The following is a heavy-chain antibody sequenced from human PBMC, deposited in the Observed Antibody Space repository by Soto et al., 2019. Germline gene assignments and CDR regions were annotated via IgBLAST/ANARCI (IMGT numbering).Heavy chain of an antibody. CDR2: TYYRSKWYS. D-gene: IGHD6-19*01. CDR1: GDSVSSTSAA. V-gene: IGHV6-1*01. Sequence: SHTLSLTCAISGDSVSSTSAAWSWIRQSPSRGLEWLGRTYYRSKWYSDYAVSVKSRITINPDTSKNQFSLQLNSVTPEDTAVYYCARGSYYSGWVWGQGNMVTV. J-gene: IGHJ4*02. CDR3: ARGSYYSGWV.